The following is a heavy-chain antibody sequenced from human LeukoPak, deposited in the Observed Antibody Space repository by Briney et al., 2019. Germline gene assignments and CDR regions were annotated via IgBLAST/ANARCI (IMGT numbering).Heavy chain of an antibody. Sequence: PSETLSLTCAVYGGSFSGYYWSWIRQPPGKGLEWIGYIYYSGSTNYNPSLKSRVTISVDTSKIQFSLKLSSVTAADTAVYYCASSIAAGADYYYGMDVWGQGTTVTVSS. V-gene: IGHV4-59*08. CDR3: ASSIAAGADYYYGMDV. CDR1: GGSFSGYY. D-gene: IGHD6-13*01. CDR2: IYYSGST. J-gene: IGHJ6*02.